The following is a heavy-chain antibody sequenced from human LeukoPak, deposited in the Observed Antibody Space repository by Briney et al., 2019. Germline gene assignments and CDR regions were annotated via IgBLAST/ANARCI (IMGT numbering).Heavy chain of an antibody. D-gene: IGHD6-13*01. CDR1: GDSISSYY. CDR2: IYYSGST. J-gene: IGHJ2*01. Sequence: SETLSLTCSVSGDSISSYYWSWIRQPPGKGLEWIGYIYYSGSTNYNPSLKSRVIISVDTSKNQFSLKLSSVTAADTAVYYCARVYYSRSYDYWYFDLWGRGTLVTVSS. V-gene: IGHV4-59*01. CDR3: ARVYYSRSYDYWYFDL.